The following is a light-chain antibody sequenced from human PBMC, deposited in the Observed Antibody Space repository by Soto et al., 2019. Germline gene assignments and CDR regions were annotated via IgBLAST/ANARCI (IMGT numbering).Light chain of an antibody. CDR2: AAS. V-gene: IGKV1-27*01. CDR3: QMYNIDSRT. Sequence: DIQMTQSPSSLSASVGYRVTITCRASQGISNYLAWYQQKPGKVPELLIFAASTLRSGVPSRFSGSGSGTDFTLTISSLQPEDVANYYCQMYNIDSRTFGQGTKVEI. CDR1: QGISNY. J-gene: IGKJ1*01.